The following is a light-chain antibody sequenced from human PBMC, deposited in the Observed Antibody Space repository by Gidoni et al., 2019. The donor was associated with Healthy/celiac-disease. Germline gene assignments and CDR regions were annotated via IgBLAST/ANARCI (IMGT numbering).Light chain of an antibody. CDR1: SSDVGGYNY. CDR3: SSYTSSSLWV. Sequence: QSALTQPASVSGSPGQSITISCPGTSSDVGGYNYVSWYQQHPGKAPKLTIYEVSNRPSGVSNRFSGSKSGNTASLTISGLQAEDEADYYCSSYTSSSLWVFGGGTKLTVL. J-gene: IGLJ3*02. CDR2: EVS. V-gene: IGLV2-14*01.